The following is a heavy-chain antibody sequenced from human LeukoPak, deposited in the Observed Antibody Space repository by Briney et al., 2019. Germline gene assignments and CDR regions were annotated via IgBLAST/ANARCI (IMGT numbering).Heavy chain of an antibody. CDR3: AKDRIVATIWAYYFDY. D-gene: IGHD5-12*01. Sequence: GGSLRLSCAASGYTFSSYWMHWVRQAPGKGLVWVSRIDTDGSITSYADSVKGRFTISRDNAKNTLYLQMNSLRAEDTAVYYCAKDRIVATIWAYYFDYWGQGTLVTVSS. V-gene: IGHV3-74*01. CDR1: GYTFSSYW. J-gene: IGHJ4*02. CDR2: IDTDGSIT.